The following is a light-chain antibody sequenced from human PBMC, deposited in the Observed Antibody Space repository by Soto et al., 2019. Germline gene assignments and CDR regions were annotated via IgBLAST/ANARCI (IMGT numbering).Light chain of an antibody. J-gene: IGKJ3*01. V-gene: IGKV1-27*01. CDR3: QKYNSARET. CDR2: AAS. CDR1: QDINNN. Sequence: DMPMTQSPSSLSASIGDRVTITCRASQDINNNLAWYQQKPGKVPKVLIYAASTLQSGVPSRFSGSGSGTDFNLTISSLQPEDVATYYCQKYNSARETFGPGTKVDI.